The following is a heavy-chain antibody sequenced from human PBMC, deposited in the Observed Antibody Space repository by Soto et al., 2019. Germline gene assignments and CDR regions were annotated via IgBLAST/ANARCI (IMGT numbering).Heavy chain of an antibody. Sequence: EVQLVESGGGLVKPGGSLRLSCATSGFTFSSFDMDWVRQAPGKGLEWVSSIYRASTYIYNADSVRGRFSISRDNAKSSLYLQMNSLTVVVTAVSYCARRAVPTYLFCDYCGQGALVSVSS. D-gene: IGHD1-1*01. CDR3: ARRAVPTYLFCDY. CDR1: GFTFSSFD. J-gene: IGHJ4*02. V-gene: IGHV3-21*06. CDR2: IYRASTYI.